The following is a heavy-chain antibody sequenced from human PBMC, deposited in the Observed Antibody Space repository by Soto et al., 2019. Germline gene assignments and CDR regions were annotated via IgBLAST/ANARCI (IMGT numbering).Heavy chain of an antibody. V-gene: IGHV4-39*01. D-gene: IGHD1-20*01. CDR3: ARRAPLTFKRILYGMDV. Sequence: PSETLSLTCTVSGGSISSSSYYWGWIRQPPGKGLEWIGSIYYSGSTYYNPSLKSRVTISVDTSKNQFSLKLSSVTAADTAVYYCARRAPLTFKRILYGMDVWGQGTTVTASS. CDR1: GGSISSSSYY. CDR2: IYYSGST. J-gene: IGHJ6*02.